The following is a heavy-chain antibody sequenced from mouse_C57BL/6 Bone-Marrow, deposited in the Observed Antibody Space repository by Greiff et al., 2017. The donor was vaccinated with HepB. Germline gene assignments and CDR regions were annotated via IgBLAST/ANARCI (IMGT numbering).Heavy chain of an antibody. Sequence: EVKLVESGGGLVQSGRSLRLSCATSGFTFSDFYMEWVRQAPGKGLEWIAASRNKANDYTTEYSASVKGRFIVSRDTSQSILYLQMNALRAEDTAIYYCARDELGRGFDYWGQGTTLTVSS. V-gene: IGHV7-1*01. CDR3: ARDELGRGFDY. CDR1: GFTFSDFY. D-gene: IGHD4-1*01. CDR2: SRNKANDYTT. J-gene: IGHJ2*01.